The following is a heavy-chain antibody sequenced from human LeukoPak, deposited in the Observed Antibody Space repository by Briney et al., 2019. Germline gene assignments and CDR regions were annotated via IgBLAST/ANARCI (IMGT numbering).Heavy chain of an antibody. CDR1: GYSISSGYY. Sequence: PSETLSLTCNVSGYSISSGYYWGWIRQPPGKGLEWIGSIYHSGSTYYNPSLKSRVTISVDTSKNLFSLKLSSVTAADTAVYYCASEYYYDTSGYYSLAYWGQGTLVTVSS. J-gene: IGHJ4*02. V-gene: IGHV4-38-2*02. CDR3: ASEYYYDTSGYYSLAY. CDR2: IYHSGST. D-gene: IGHD3-22*01.